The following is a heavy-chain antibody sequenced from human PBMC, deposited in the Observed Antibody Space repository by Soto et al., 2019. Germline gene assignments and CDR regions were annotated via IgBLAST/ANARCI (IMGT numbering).Heavy chain of an antibody. CDR1: CGSISTDHYH. D-gene: IGHD2-21*02. J-gene: IGHJ6*02. Sequence: SETLSLTCTVSCGSISTDHYHWTWIRQAPGKGLEWSWYIHYSGSIQFNPSLQSRVSMSVDTSKNLFSLRLSSVTAADTAVFFCAREDDGGDRDYYGLDVWGQGTTVTVSS. CDR3: AREDDGGDRDYYGLDV. V-gene: IGHV4-30-4*01. CDR2: IHYSGSI.